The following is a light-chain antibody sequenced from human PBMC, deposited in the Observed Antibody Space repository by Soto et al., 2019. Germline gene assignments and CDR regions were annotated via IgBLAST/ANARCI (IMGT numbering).Light chain of an antibody. V-gene: IGKV1-39*01. CDR1: QTVSYF. J-gene: IGKJ2*01. CDR2: AAT. CDR3: QQSYKTPYP. Sequence: DFQMTQSPSSLSASVGDRITITCRASQTVSYFLNWYQHKPGKPPRLLIYAATSLEGGVPSRFSGSGSGTNFTLTIRSLQPDDFATYFCQQSYKTPYPFGQGTKLEIK.